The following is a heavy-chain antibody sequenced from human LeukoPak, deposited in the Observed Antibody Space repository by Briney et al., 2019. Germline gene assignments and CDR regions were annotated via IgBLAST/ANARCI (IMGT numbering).Heavy chain of an antibody. V-gene: IGHV3-9*01. Sequence: SLRLSCAASGFTFDDYAMHWVRQAPGKGLEWVSGISWKSGSIGYADSVKGRFTISRDNSKNTLYLQMNSLRAEDTAVYYAGVPAAPYYYYYIDVWGKGTTVTVSS. D-gene: IGHD2-2*01. J-gene: IGHJ6*03. CDR1: GFTFDDYA. CDR2: ISWKSGSI. CDR3: GVPAAPYYYYYIDV.